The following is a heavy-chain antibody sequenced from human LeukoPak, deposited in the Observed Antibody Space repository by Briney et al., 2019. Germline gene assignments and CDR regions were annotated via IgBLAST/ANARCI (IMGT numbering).Heavy chain of an antibody. V-gene: IGHV4-59*01. D-gene: IGHD3-22*01. J-gene: IGHJ3*02. Sequence: SETLSLTCTVSGGSISSYYWSWIRQPPGKGLEWIAYIYYSGSTNYNPSLKSRVTIPVDTSKNQFSLKLSSVTAADTAVYYCARRRSGGYYAFDIWGQGTMVTVSS. CDR2: IYYSGST. CDR3: ARRRSGGYYAFDI. CDR1: GGSISSYY.